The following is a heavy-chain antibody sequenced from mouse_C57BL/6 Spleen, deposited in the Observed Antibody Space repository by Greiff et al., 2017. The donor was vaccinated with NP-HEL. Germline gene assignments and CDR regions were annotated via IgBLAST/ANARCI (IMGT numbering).Heavy chain of an antibody. CDR2: IHPNSGST. Sequence: QVQLQQPGAELVKPGASVKLSCKASGYTFTSYWMHWVKQRPGQGLEWIGMIHPNSGSTNYNEKFKSKATLTVDKSSSTAYIQLSSLTSEDSAVYYCATYYSIFDYWGQGTTLTVSS. J-gene: IGHJ2*01. V-gene: IGHV1-64*01. D-gene: IGHD2-5*01. CDR3: ATYYSIFDY. CDR1: GYTFTSYW.